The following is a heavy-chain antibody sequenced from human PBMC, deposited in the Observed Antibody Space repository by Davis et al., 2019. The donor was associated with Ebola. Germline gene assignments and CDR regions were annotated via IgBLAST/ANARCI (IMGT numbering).Heavy chain of an antibody. J-gene: IGHJ6*02. D-gene: IGHD2-2*01. Sequence: GGSLRLSCAASGFTFSSYEMNWVRQAPGKGLEWVSYISSSGSTIYYADSVKGRFTISRDNAKNPLYLQMNSLRVEDTAVYYCARFGVVPAAYYYYYYGMDVWGQGTTVTVSS. CDR1: GFTFSSYE. CDR3: ARFGVVPAAYYYYYYGMDV. CDR2: ISSSGSTI. V-gene: IGHV3-48*03.